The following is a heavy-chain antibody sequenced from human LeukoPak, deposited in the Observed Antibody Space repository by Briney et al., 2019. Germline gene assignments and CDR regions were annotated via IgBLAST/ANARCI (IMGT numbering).Heavy chain of an antibody. CDR1: GFTFSSYS. CDR3: ARSPSAAIADFDY. V-gene: IGHV3-48*01. D-gene: IGHD2-2*01. Sequence: PGGSLRLSCAASGFTFSSYSMNWVRQAPGKGLEWDPYISGSSSVIYYADSVKGRFTISRDNAKNSLYLQMNSLGAEDTAVYYCARSPSAAIADFDYWGQGALVTVSS. J-gene: IGHJ4*02. CDR2: ISGSSSVI.